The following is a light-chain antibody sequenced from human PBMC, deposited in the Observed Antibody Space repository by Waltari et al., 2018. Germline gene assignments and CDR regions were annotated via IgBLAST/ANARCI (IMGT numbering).Light chain of an antibody. V-gene: IGLV1-40*01. CDR3: QSYDNSLTGSEV. CDR2: ANT. CDR1: SPNIGAGFD. Sequence: QSVLTQPPSVSGAPGQRVTISCTGSSPNIGAGFDVHWYQQLPGAAPQLLIYANTYRPSGVPDRFSGSKSGASASLAITGLQAEDEAAYYCQSYDNSLTGSEVFGGGTKLTVL. J-gene: IGLJ3*02.